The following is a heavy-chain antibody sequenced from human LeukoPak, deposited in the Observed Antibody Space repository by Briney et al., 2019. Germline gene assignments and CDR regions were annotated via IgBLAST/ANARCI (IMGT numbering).Heavy chain of an antibody. J-gene: IGHJ4*02. CDR3: AKKVLTDPGSSLHY. V-gene: IGHV3-23*01. CDR1: GFTFNSYA. Sequence: GGSLRLSCAASGFTFNSYAMSWVRQAPGKGLEWVSAISGSGDSTYSTDSVKGRFTISRDNSKNTLYLQMNSLRAEDTAVYYFAKKVLTDPGSSLHYWAQGTLVTVSS. CDR2: ISGSGDST. D-gene: IGHD2-15*01.